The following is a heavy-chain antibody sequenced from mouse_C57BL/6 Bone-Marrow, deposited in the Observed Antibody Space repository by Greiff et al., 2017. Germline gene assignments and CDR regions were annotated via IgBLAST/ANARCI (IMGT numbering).Heavy chain of an antibody. D-gene: IGHD3-2*02. CDR2: INPSNGGT. CDR1: GYTFTSYW. J-gene: IGHJ3*01. V-gene: IGHV1-53*01. CDR3: ARSTAQATLFAY. Sequence: QVHVKQSGTELVKPGASVKLSCKASGYTFTSYWMHWVKQRPGQGLEWIGNINPSNGGTNYNEKFKSKATLTVDKSSSPAYMQHSSLTSEDSAVYYCARSTAQATLFAYWGQGTLVTVSA.